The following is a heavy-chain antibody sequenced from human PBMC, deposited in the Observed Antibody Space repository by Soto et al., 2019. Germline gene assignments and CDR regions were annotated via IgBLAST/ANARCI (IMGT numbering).Heavy chain of an antibody. V-gene: IGHV1-69*13. Sequence: SVKVSCKASGGTFSSYGISWVRQAPGQGLEWMGGIIPIFGTANYAQKFQGRVTIAADESTSTAYMERSSLRSEDTAVYYCAGDGSDYDFWSGNPYYYGMDVWGQGTTVTVSS. J-gene: IGHJ6*02. CDR3: AGDGSDYDFWSGNPYYYGMDV. D-gene: IGHD3-3*01. CDR1: GGTFSSYG. CDR2: IIPIFGTA.